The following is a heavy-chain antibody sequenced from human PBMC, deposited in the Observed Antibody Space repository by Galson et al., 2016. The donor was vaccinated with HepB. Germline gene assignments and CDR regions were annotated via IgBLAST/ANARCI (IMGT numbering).Heavy chain of an antibody. CDR1: GYTLTSYD. CDR2: MNPNSSNT. Sequence: SVKVSCKASGYTLTSYDINWVRQATGQGLEWMGWMNPNSSNTGYAQKFQGRVTMTRNTSISTAYMEVSSLRSEDTAVYYCARGKGFDYWSGYYTVDWFDPWGQGPLVTVSS. CDR3: ARGKGFDYWSGYYTVDWFDP. J-gene: IGHJ5*02. V-gene: IGHV1-8*01. D-gene: IGHD3-3*01.